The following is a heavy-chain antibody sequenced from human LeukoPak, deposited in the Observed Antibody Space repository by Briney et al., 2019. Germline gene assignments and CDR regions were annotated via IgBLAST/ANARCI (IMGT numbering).Heavy chain of an antibody. CDR3: ARVNGYDSGSYSFDY. V-gene: IGHV3-66*01. CDR1: EFSVGSNY. Sequence: PGGSLRLSCAASEFSVGSNYMTWVRQAPGKGLEWVSLIYSGGSTYYADSVKGRFTISRDNSKNTLYLQMNSLRAEDTAVYYCARVNGYDSGSYSFDYWGQGTLVTVSS. J-gene: IGHJ4*02. D-gene: IGHD3-10*01. CDR2: IYSGGST.